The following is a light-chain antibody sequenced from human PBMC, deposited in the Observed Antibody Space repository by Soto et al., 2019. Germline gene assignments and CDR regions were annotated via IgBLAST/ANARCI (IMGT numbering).Light chain of an antibody. CDR2: GYT. CDR1: SSNIGSNYD. J-gene: IGLJ3*02. V-gene: IGLV1-40*01. CDR3: QSYDSDVSAWV. Sequence: QSALTQPASVSGSPGQSISVSCTGTSSNIGSNYDVHWYQHLPGTAPKLLIFGYTNRPSGVPDRFSGSKSGTSASLAITGLQSEDEAAYYCQSYDSDVSAWVFGGGTKVTVL.